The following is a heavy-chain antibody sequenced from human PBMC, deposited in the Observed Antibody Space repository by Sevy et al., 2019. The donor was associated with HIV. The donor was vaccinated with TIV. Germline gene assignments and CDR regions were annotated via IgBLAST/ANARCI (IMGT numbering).Heavy chain of an antibody. CDR3: ARAESSSVKGEDYYYYGMDV. CDR1: GFTFSSYW. CDR2: INSDGSST. D-gene: IGHD6-13*01. J-gene: IGHJ6*02. Sequence: GGSLILSCAASGFTFSSYWMHWVRQAPGKGLVWVSRINSDGSSTSYADSVKGRFTISRDNAKNTLYLQMNSLRAEDTAVYYCARAESSSVKGEDYYYYGMDVWGQVTTVTVSS. V-gene: IGHV3-74*01.